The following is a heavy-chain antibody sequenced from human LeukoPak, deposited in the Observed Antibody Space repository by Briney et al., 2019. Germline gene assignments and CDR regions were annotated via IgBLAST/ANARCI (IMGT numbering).Heavy chain of an antibody. CDR1: GFTFSSYA. Sequence: PGGSLRLSCAASGFTFSSYAMHWVRQAPGKGLEWGATIWYDGSNKSYADPVKGRLTISRDNSKHTLYLQMNSLGAEDTAVYYCARDLASRNMDTAMVRPDYWGQGTLVTVSS. V-gene: IGHV3-33*01. D-gene: IGHD5-18*01. J-gene: IGHJ4*02. CDR2: IWYDGSNK. CDR3: ARDLASRNMDTAMVRPDY.